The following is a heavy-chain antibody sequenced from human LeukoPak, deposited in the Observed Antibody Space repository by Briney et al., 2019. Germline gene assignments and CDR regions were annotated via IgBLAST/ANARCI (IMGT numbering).Heavy chain of an antibody. CDR1: GGSISSSSYY. V-gene: IGHV4-39*07. CDR3: ARDPRPTIQNWFDP. J-gene: IGHJ5*02. D-gene: IGHD6-6*01. Sequence: SETLSLTCTVSGGSISSSSYYWDWIRQPPGKGLEWIGSIYYSGSTYYNPSLKSRVTISVDTSKNQFSLKLSSVTAADTAVYYCARDPRPTIQNWFDPWGQGTLVTVSS. CDR2: IYYSGST.